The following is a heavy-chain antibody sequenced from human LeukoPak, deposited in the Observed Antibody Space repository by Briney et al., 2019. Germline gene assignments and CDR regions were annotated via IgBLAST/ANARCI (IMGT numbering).Heavy chain of an antibody. Sequence: GGSLRLSCAASGFTFSDYYMSWIRQAPGKGLEWVSYISSSGSTIYYADSVKGRFTISRDNAKNSLYLQMNSLRAEDTAMYYCARKLWFGDHEKGVSFAFWGQGTLVIVSS. V-gene: IGHV3-11*01. CDR3: ARKLWFGDHEKGVSFAF. D-gene: IGHD3-10*01. CDR1: GFTFSDYY. CDR2: ISSSGSTI. J-gene: IGHJ4*02.